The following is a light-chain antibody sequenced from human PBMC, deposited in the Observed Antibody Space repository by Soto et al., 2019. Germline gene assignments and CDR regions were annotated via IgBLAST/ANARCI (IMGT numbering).Light chain of an antibody. Sequence: EIVLTQSPATLSLSPGERATLSCRASQSVSSSLVWYQQKPGQAPRLLIYDASNRATGIPARFSGSGSGTDFTLTISGLQPEDLAVYYCQQYNSSPRTFGQGTKVDIK. V-gene: IGKV3-11*01. J-gene: IGKJ1*01. CDR3: QQYNSSPRT. CDR2: DAS. CDR1: QSVSSS.